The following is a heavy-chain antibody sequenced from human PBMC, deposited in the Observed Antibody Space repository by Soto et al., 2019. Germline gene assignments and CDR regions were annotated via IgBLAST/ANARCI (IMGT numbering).Heavy chain of an antibody. CDR3: ARAESPSRGISYYYGMDV. CDR1: GYTFTSYD. J-gene: IGHJ6*02. V-gene: IGHV1-8*01. D-gene: IGHD6-13*01. CDR2: MNPNSGNT. Sequence: ASVKVSCKASGYTFTSYDINWVRQATGQGLEWMGWMNPNSGNTGYAQKFQGRVTMTRNTSISTAYMELSSLRYEDTAVYYGARAESPSRGISYYYGMDVWGQGTTVTVSS.